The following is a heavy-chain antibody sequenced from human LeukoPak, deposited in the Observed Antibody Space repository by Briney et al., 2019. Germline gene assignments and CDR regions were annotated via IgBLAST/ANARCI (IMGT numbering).Heavy chain of an antibody. CDR1: GVSISSYY. V-gene: IGHV4-59*01. J-gene: IGHJ5*02. CDR2: IYYSGST. D-gene: IGHD6-13*01. Sequence: SETLSLTCTVSGVSISSYYWSWIRQPPGKGLEWIGYIYYSGSTNYNPSLKSRVTISVDESKNQFSLKLSSVTAADTAVYYCAREGGYSSSWYSENWFDPWGQGTLVTVSS. CDR3: AREGGYSSSWYSENWFDP.